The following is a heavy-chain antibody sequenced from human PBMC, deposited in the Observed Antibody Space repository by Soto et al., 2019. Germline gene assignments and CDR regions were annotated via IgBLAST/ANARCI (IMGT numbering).Heavy chain of an antibody. CDR1: GYTFLKYG. Sequence: GASVKVSCKAFGYTFLKYGISWVRLAPGQRPEWMGWISATGVPNYAQRHQGRFTMTVDTSSSTAFMGLKSLTSDDTAIYYCARDEKNWAKFDYWGQGTLVTVSS. CDR3: ARDEKNWAKFDY. J-gene: IGHJ4*02. V-gene: IGHV1-18*01. CDR2: ISATGVP. D-gene: IGHD3-16*01.